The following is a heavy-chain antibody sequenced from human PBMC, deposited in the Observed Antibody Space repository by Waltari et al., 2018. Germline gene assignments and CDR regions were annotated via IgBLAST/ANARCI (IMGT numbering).Heavy chain of an antibody. V-gene: IGHV3-74*01. CDR2: INSDGGST. D-gene: IGHD6-19*01. CDR3: ARVATKTYSSPVPGRPYYYGMDV. J-gene: IGHJ6*02. Sequence: EEQLVESGGGLAQPGESLRLPCAASGFTVSRYWMQWVRHATGKGLVWFSRINSDGGSTTYADSVKGRFTISRDNAKNTLYVQMNRLRAEDTAVYYCARVATKTYSSPVPGRPYYYGMDVWGQGTTVTVSS. CDR1: GFTVSRYW.